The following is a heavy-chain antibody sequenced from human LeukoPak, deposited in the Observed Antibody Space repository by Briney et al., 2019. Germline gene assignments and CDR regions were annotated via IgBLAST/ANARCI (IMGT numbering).Heavy chain of an antibody. V-gene: IGHV4-38-2*01. Sequence: PSETLSLTCAVSGYSISSGYYWGWIRQPPGKGLEWIGSIYHSGNTYYNPSLRGRVTISLDTSKNQFSLKLSSVTAADTAVYYCARRDCSGGTCRTRVFDYWGQGTLVTVSS. CDR1: GYSISSGYY. D-gene: IGHD2-15*01. CDR2: IYHSGNT. CDR3: ARRDCSGGTCRTRVFDY. J-gene: IGHJ4*02.